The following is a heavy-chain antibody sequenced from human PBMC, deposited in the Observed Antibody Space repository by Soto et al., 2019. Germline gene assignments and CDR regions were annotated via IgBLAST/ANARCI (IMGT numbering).Heavy chain of an antibody. J-gene: IGHJ4*02. V-gene: IGHV3-23*01. CDR3: AKRLQYSSSWYYFDY. Sequence: PGGSLRLSWAGSGVTFSNFAISWGRPAPGKGLEWVSAITAGGGSTYYADSVKGRFTIPRDNSKNTLYLQMNSLRAEDTAVYYCAKRLQYSSSWYYFDYWGQGTLVTVSS. CDR1: GVTFSNFA. CDR2: ITAGGGST. D-gene: IGHD6-13*01.